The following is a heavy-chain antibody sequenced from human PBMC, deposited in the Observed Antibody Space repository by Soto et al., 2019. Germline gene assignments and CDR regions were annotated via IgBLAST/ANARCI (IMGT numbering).Heavy chain of an antibody. CDR1: GGSISSSSYY. V-gene: IGHV4-39*01. J-gene: IGHJ4*02. D-gene: IGHD6-19*01. CDR2: IYYSGST. CDR3: ARQWGIAVAGTTPTHFDY. Sequence: QLQLQESGPGLVKPSETLSLTCTVSGGSISSSSYYWGWIRQPPGKGLEWIGSIYYSGSTYYNPSLKSRVTISVDTSKNQFSLKLSSVTAADTAVYYCARQWGIAVAGTTPTHFDYWGQGTLVTVSS.